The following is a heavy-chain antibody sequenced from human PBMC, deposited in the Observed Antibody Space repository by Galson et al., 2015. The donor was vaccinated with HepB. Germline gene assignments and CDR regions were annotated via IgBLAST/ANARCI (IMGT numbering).Heavy chain of an antibody. D-gene: IGHD2-15*01. CDR3: ARDVDSEVGVGTMDV. J-gene: IGHJ6*02. CDR1: GFTFRGHG. V-gene: IGHV3-30*03. Sequence: SLRLSCAASGFTFRGHGMHWVRQVPGEGLDWVAAISNDGSRQLYKDSVEGRFTISRDDSKNTLYLQMSMLRHEDTSIYHCARDVDSEVGVGTMDVWGPGTTVVVSS. CDR2: ISNDGSRQ.